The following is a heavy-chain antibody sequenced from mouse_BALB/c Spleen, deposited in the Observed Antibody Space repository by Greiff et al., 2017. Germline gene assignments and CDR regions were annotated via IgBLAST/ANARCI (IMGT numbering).Heavy chain of an antibody. D-gene: IGHD2-4*01. CDR2: IWSGGST. Sequence: VQLQQSGPGLVQPSQSLSITCTVSGFSLTSYGVHWVRQSPGKGLEWLGVIWSGGSTDYNAAFISRLSISKDNSKSQVFFKMNSLQANDTAIYYCARIGITTFAYWGQGTLVTVSA. CDR3: ARIGITTFAY. J-gene: IGHJ3*01. CDR1: GFSLTSYG. V-gene: IGHV2-2*02.